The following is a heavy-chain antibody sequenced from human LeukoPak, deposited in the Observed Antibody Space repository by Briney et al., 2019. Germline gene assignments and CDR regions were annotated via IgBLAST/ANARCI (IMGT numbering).Heavy chain of an antibody. CDR2: IYYSGST. CDR1: GGSISSSSYY. D-gene: IGHD6-19*01. J-gene: IGHJ4*02. V-gene: IGHV4-39*01. CDR3: ARHDWYSSGLYFGRGFDY. Sequence: SETLSLTCTVSGGSISSSSYYWGWIRQPPGKGLEWIGSIYYSGSTYYNPSLKSRVTISVDTSKNQFSLKLSSVTAADTAVYYCARHDWYSSGLYFGRGFDYWGQGTLVTVSS.